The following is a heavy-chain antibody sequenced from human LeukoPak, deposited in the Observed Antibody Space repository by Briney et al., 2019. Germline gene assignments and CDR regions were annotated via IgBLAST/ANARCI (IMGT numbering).Heavy chain of an antibody. Sequence: GESLKISCKGSGYSFTSYWIGRVRQMPGKGLEWMGIIYPGDSDTRYSPSFQGQVTISADKSISTAYLQWSSLKASDTAMYYCARHSGGHGSGSYYVDYWGQGTLVTVSS. CDR2: IYPGDSDT. D-gene: IGHD3-10*01. V-gene: IGHV5-51*01. J-gene: IGHJ4*02. CDR3: ARHSGGHGSGSYYVDY. CDR1: GYSFTSYW.